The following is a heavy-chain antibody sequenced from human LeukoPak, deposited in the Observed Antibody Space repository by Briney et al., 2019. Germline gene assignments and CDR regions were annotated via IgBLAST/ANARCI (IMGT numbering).Heavy chain of an antibody. D-gene: IGHD4-17*01. CDR2: INPNSGGT. CDR1: GYTFTGYY. Sequence: GASVKVSCTASGYTFTGYYMHWVRQAPGQGLEWMGWINPNSGGTNYAQKFQGRVTMTRDTSISTAYMELSRLRSDDTAVYYCARATTVTTYGYYYMDVWGKGTTVTVSS. J-gene: IGHJ6*03. V-gene: IGHV1-2*02. CDR3: ARATTVTTYGYYYMDV.